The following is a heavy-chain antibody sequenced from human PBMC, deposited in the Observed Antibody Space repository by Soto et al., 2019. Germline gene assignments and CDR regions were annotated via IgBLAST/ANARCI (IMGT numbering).Heavy chain of an antibody. J-gene: IGHJ5*01. CDR1: GFTFSTYT. CDR2: ISSGSSYI. D-gene: IGHD3-10*01. Sequence: GGSLRLSCAASGFTFSTYTMNWVRQAPGKGLEWISSISSGSSYIYYAGSVKGRFTISRDNAKNSLFLQMNSLRADDTAVYYCARDILSGGAYPDSWGQGTKVTVYS. V-gene: IGHV3-21*01. CDR3: ARDILSGGAYPDS.